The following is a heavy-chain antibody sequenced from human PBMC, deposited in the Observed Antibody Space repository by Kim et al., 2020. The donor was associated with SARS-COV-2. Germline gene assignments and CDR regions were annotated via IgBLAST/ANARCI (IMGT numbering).Heavy chain of an antibody. Sequence: ASVKVSCKPSGYTFTGYYIHWVRQAPGQGREWMGRVDPNSGGTNIAQNFQGRVTMTRDTSISTAYMELSGLRSDDTAVYYCAKDNMGYTFHYWGQGTLVTVSS. CDR2: VDPNSGGT. CDR3: AKDNMGYTFHY. CDR1: GYTFTGYY. D-gene: IGHD1-1*01. J-gene: IGHJ4*02. V-gene: IGHV1-2*06.